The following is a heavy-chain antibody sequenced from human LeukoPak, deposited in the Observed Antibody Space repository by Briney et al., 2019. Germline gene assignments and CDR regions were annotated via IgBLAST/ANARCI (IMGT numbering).Heavy chain of an antibody. D-gene: IGHD2/OR15-2a*01. J-gene: IGHJ4*02. CDR3: AREPIYGLNFDY. CDR2: IRHSGSYI. Sequence: GGSLRLSCAASGFTFSSYSMNWVRQAPGKGLEWVSSIRHSGSYIYYADSVKGRFTISRDNANKSLYLQLNSLRAEDTAVYFCAREPIYGLNFDYWGQGTLVAVSS. V-gene: IGHV3-21*01. CDR1: GFTFSSYS.